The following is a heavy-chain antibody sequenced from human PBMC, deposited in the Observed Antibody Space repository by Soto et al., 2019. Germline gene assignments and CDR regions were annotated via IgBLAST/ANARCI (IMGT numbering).Heavy chain of an antibody. CDR2: TPPSGGQT. CDR1: AYTFITDY. Sequence: QVQLVQSGTEVKKPGASVKVSCRSSAYTFITDYIHWVRQAPGQGLEWLGVTPPSGGQTSRAQKVKGRVTLTRDTSTRTVYMELRSLTSEDTALYYCARDDSRWNFDFWGQGTLVTVSS. J-gene: IGHJ4*02. D-gene: IGHD6-13*01. V-gene: IGHV1-46*04. CDR3: ARDDSRWNFDF.